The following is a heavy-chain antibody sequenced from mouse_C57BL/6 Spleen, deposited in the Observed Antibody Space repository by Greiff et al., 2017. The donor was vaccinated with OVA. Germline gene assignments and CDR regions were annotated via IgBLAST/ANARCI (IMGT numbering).Heavy chain of an antibody. CDR1: GYAFSSSW. V-gene: IGHV1-82*01. Sequence: VQLQQSGPELVKPGASVKISCKASGYAFSSSWMNWVKQRPGKGLEWIGRIYPGDGDTNYNGKFKGKATLTADKSSSTAYMQLSSLTSEDSAVYFCARGPTVPRYFDVWGTGTTVTVSS. CDR2: IYPGDGDT. D-gene: IGHD5-1*01. CDR3: ARGPTVPRYFDV. J-gene: IGHJ1*03.